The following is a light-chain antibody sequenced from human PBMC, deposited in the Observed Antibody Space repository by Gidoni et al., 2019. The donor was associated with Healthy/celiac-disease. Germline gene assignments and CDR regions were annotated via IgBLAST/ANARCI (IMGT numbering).Light chain of an antibody. CDR1: TSDVGKFDH. Sequence: SARTQPRAVSGSHGRAVTISCTATTSDVGKFDHVSWYLQRPGQVPKLMIYDVFKRPSVVPDRFSGSRSGNAASLTISGLQGDDEGEYYCCAYAGSYSLVFGGGTELTVL. V-gene: IGLV2-11*01. J-gene: IGLJ3*02. CDR2: DVF. CDR3: CAYAGSYSLV.